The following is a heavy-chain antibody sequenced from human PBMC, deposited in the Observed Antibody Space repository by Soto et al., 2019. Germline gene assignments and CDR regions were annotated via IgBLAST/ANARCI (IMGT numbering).Heavy chain of an antibody. CDR1: GGSVSSGSYY. D-gene: IGHD6-19*01. J-gene: IGHJ4*02. CDR2: ISYSGST. V-gene: IGHV4-61*01. Sequence: QVQLQESGPGLVKPSETLSLTCTVSGGSVSSGSYYWSWIRQPPGKGLEWIGYISYSGSTNYTPSLKSRVTISVDTSKNQFTLNLRSVTAADTAVYYCAREMGSGWTNFDYWGQGTLVTVSS. CDR3: AREMGSGWTNFDY.